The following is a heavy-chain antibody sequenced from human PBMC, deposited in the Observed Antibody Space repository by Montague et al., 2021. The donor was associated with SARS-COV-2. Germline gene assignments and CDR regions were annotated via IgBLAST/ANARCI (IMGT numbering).Heavy chain of an antibody. CDR1: GGSINGYY. CDR3: ARDLSRAFCEGSSCYSENWFDP. D-gene: IGHD2-21*01. J-gene: IGHJ5*02. Sequence: SETLSLTCIVSGGSINGYYWSWIRQSPGKGLEWIGSIYHTGSTVYNPPLRSRVTILIETSKNQFSLKMTSVTTADRAVYFCARDLSRAFCEGSSCYSENWFDPWGKGTLVTVSS. CDR2: IYHTGST. V-gene: IGHV4-59*01.